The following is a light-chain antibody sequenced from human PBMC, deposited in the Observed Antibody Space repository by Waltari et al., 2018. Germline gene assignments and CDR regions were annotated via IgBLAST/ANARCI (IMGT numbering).Light chain of an antibody. CDR1: SGDVGSY. CDR2: EVT. V-gene: IGLV2-8*01. J-gene: IGLJ3*02. CDR3: STYAGNDKLV. Sequence: QSALTQPPSASGSPGQSVTISCTATSGDVGSYVSWYQQHPGRAPKVLIFEVTTRPSARPHRFSASGSGNTASLTVSGLQAEDEADYYCSTYAGNDKLVFGGGTTLTVL.